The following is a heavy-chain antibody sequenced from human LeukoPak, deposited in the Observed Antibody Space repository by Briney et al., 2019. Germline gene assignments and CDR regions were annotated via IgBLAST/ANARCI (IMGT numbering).Heavy chain of an antibody. D-gene: IGHD2-15*01. V-gene: IGHV3-23*01. CDR2: ISGSGGST. J-gene: IGHJ4*02. CDR1: GFTFSSYA. CDR3: AKELGYCSGGSCYSPGYYFDY. Sequence: PGGSLRLSCAASGFTFSSYAMSWVRQAPGKGLEWVSAISGSGGSTYYADSVKGRFTISRDNSENTLYLQMNSLRAEDTAVYYCAKELGYCSGGSCYSPGYYFDYWGQGTLVTVSS.